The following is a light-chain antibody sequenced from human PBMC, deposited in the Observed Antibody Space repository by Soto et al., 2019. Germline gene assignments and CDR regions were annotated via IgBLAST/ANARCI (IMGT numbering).Light chain of an antibody. Sequence: DLQMTQSPSSLSASVGDRVTITCRSSQTISTYFNWYQQKPGEAPKLLMYDASSLQSGVPSRFSGSGSGTDFTLTISSLQPEDFATYYCQQSFSAPYTFGQGTKLEIK. J-gene: IGKJ2*01. CDR3: QQSFSAPYT. V-gene: IGKV1-39*01. CDR1: QTISTY. CDR2: DAS.